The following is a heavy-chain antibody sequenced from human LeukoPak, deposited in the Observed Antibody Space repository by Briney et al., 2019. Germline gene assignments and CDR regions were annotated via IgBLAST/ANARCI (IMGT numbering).Heavy chain of an antibody. CDR3: ARAVTPLNSSGWKDPWDY. D-gene: IGHD6-19*01. CDR1: GYTFTSYY. Sequence: ASVKVSCKASGYTFTSYYMHWVRQAPGQGLEWMGIINPNGGSTSYAQKFQGRVTMTRDTSTSTVYMELSSLRSEDTAVYYCARAVTPLNSSGWKDPWDYWGQGTLVTVSS. J-gene: IGHJ4*02. V-gene: IGHV1-46*01. CDR2: INPNGGST.